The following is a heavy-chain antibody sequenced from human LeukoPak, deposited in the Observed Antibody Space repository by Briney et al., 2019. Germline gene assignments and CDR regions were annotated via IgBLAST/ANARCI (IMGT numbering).Heavy chain of an antibody. J-gene: IGHJ5*02. V-gene: IGHV3-30*03. Sequence: PGGSLRLSCAASGFTFSNYGMQWVRQAPGKGLEWVAVISHDGTVTHYADSVKGRFTISRDNSKETLDLQMHSLRAEDTAVYYCARRLSVVITRDWFDPWGQGTLVTVSS. CDR2: ISHDGTVT. CDR3: ARRLSVVITRDWFDP. CDR1: GFTFSNYG. D-gene: IGHD3-22*01.